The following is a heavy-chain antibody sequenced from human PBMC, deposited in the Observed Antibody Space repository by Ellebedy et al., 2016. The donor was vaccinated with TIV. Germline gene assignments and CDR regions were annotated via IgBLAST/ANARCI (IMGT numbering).Heavy chain of an antibody. D-gene: IGHD1-26*01. V-gene: IGHV3-48*02. CDR2: ISSSSSTI. CDR1: GFTFSSYS. CDR3: ARDLPREWELLSYYYYGMDV. Sequence: PGGSLRLSCAASGFTFSSYSMNWVRQAPGKGLEWVSYISSSSSTIYYADSVKGRFTISRDNAKNSLYLQMNSLRDEDTAVYYCARDLPREWELLSYYYYGMDVWGQGTTVTVSS. J-gene: IGHJ6*02.